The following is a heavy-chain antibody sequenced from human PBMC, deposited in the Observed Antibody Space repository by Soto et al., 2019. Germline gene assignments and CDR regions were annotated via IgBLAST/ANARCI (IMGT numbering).Heavy chain of an antibody. D-gene: IGHD3-22*01. CDR2: ISAYNGNT. V-gene: IGHV1-18*01. J-gene: IGHJ4*02. Sequence: ASVKVSCKASGYTFTSYGISWVRQAPGQGLEWMGWISAYNGNTNYAQKLQGRVTMTTDTSTSTAYMELRSLRSDDTAVYYCARDDYYDSSGYYLPIEYWGQGTLVTVSS. CDR1: GYTFTSYG. CDR3: ARDDYYDSSGYYLPIEY.